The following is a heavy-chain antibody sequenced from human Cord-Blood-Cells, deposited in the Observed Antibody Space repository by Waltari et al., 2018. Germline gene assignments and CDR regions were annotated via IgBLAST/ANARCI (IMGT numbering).Heavy chain of an antibody. J-gene: IGHJ4*02. CDR2: INPSGGST. CDR1: GYTFTSYY. V-gene: IGHV1-46*01. CDR3: ARDLSSSSWLFDY. Sequence: QVQLVQSGAEVKKPGASVKVSCKASGYTFTSYYMHWVRPAPGQGLEWMGLINPSGGSTSYAQKFQGRVTMTRDTSTGTVYMGLSSLRSEDTAVYYCARDLSSSSWLFDYWGQGTLVTVSS. D-gene: IGHD6-13*01.